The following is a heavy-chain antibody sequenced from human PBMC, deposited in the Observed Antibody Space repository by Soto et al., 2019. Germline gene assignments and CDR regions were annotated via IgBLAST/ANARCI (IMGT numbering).Heavy chain of an antibody. CDR2: ILADSSAQ. J-gene: IGHJ4*02. D-gene: IGHD2-21*01. V-gene: IGHV3-33*01. CDR1: GFSFSRHG. CDR3: ARDDDYSDNGLDY. Sequence: QVQLVESGGGVVQPGGSLRLSCEATGFSFSRHGMHWVRQAPGKGLEWLAVILADSSAQEYAESVKGRFTISRDNSKNILDLQMNSLTAEDTSIYYCARDDDYSDNGLDYWGQGIRVTVSS.